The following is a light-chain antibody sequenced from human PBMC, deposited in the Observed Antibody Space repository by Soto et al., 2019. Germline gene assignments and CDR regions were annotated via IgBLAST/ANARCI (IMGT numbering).Light chain of an antibody. V-gene: IGKV1-12*01. CDR2: HTS. J-gene: IGKJ4*01. CDR1: QDAGSW. Sequence: DIQMTQSPPYVSASVGDRVTISCRASQDAGSWLSWVHQKPGGAPNILIFHTSRKKSGITPRFAGRGSGTEFTLTISSLQPEDFGTYYCQHADGLRALTFGGGTAVEI. CDR3: QHADGLRALT.